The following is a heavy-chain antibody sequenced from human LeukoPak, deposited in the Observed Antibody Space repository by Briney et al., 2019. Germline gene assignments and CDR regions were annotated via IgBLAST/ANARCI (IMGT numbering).Heavy chain of an antibody. CDR2: IIPIFGTA. V-gene: IGHV1-69*13. CDR1: GGAFSSYA. Sequence: SVKVSCKASGGAFSSYAISWVRQAPGQGLEWMGGIIPIFGTANYAQKFQGRVTITADESTSTAYMELSSLRSEDTAVYYCARAEVAGYCSSTSCLYFDYWGQGTLVTVSS. D-gene: IGHD2-2*01. J-gene: IGHJ4*02. CDR3: ARAEVAGYCSSTSCLYFDY.